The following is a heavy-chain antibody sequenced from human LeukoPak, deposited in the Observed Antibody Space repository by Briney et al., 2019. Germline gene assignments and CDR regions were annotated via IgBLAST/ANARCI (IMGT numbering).Heavy chain of an antibody. D-gene: IGHD6-6*01. Sequence: SETLSLTFTVSGGSISSHYWSWIRQPPGKGLEWIGYIYYSGSTNYNPSLKSRVTISVDTSKNQFSLKLSSVTAADTAVYYCARESRLVGLDYWGQGTLVTVSS. V-gene: IGHV4-59*11. J-gene: IGHJ4*02. CDR2: IYYSGST. CDR1: GGSISSHY. CDR3: ARESRLVGLDY.